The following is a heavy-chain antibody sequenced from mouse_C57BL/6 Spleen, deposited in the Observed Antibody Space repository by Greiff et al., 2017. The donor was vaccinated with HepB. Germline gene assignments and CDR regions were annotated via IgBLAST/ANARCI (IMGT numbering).Heavy chain of an antibody. CDR1: GFNIKDYY. CDR3: ARNYVYDDYYAMDY. D-gene: IGHD2-2*01. J-gene: IGHJ4*01. V-gene: IGHV14-2*01. CDR2: IDTEDGEN. Sequence: EVQLQQSGAELVKPGASVKLSCTASGFNIKDYYMHWVKQRTEQGLEWIGRIDTEDGENKCAPKLQGKATITADTSSNTSYLQLSSLTSEDTAVYYCARNYVYDDYYAMDYWGQGISVTVSS.